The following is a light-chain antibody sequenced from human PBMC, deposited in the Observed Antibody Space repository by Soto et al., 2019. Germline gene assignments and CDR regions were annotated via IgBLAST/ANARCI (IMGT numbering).Light chain of an antibody. V-gene: IGKV1-6*01. CDR3: LQDYNYPPT. Sequence: ATQMTQSPSSLSASVGDRVTITCRASQDIGNDLGCYQQKPGKAPNLLIYAASSLQSGVPSRFSGSGSGTDFTLTISSLQPEDCATYYCLQDYNYPPTFGPGTRVEIK. CDR1: QDIGND. J-gene: IGKJ1*01. CDR2: AAS.